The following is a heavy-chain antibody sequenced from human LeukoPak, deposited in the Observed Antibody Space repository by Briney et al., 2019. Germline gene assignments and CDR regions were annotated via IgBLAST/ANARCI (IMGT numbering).Heavy chain of an antibody. J-gene: IGHJ6*03. CDR2: INAGNGNT. D-gene: IGHD6-6*01. CDR1: GYTFTSYA. Sequence: ASVKVSCKASGYTFTSYAMHWVRQAPGQRLEWMGWINAGNGNTKYSQEFQGRVTITRDTSASTAYMELSRLRSDDTAVYYGARDPGQLVDYYYYYMDVWGKGTTVTVSS. CDR3: ARDPGQLVDYYYYYMDV. V-gene: IGHV1-3*01.